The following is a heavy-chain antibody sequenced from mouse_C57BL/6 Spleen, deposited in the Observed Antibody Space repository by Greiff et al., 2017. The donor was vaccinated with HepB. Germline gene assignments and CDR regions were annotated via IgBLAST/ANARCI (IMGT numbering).Heavy chain of an antibody. Sequence: VQLQQSGPEPVKPGASVKIPCKASGYTFTDYNMDWVKQSHGKSLEWIGDINPNNGGTIYNQKFKGKATLTVDKSSSTAYMELRSLTSEDTAVYYCARLGAWFAYWGQGTLVTVSA. J-gene: IGHJ3*01. CDR1: GYTFTDYN. CDR3: ARLGAWFAY. V-gene: IGHV1-18*01. D-gene: IGHD3-3*01. CDR2: INPNNGGT.